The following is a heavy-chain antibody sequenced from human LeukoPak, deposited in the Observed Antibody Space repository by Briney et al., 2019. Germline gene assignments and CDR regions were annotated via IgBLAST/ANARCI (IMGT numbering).Heavy chain of an antibody. CDR3: ARDRGSGYGNWFDP. Sequence: GGSLRLSCAASGFTFSSYWMSWVRQAPGKGLEWVANIKQDGSEKYYMDSVKGRFTISRDNAKSSLYLQMNSLRAEDTAVYYCARDRGSGYGNWFDPWGQGTLVTVSS. CDR2: IKQDGSEK. D-gene: IGHD5-12*01. J-gene: IGHJ5*02. CDR1: GFTFSSYW. V-gene: IGHV3-7*03.